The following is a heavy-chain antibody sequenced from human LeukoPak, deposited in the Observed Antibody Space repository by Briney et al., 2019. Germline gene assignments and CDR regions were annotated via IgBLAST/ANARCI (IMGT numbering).Heavy chain of an antibody. D-gene: IGHD2-21*01. CDR1: GGSISSYY. J-gene: IGHJ4*02. V-gene: IGHV4-59*01. CDR3: ARDLGDYYFDY. Sequence: SETLSLTCTVSGGSISSYYWSWIRQPPGKGLEWIGYIYYSGSTNYNPSLKSRVTISVDTSKNQFSLKLSSVTAADTAVYYCARDLGDYYFDYWGQGTLVTVSS. CDR2: IYYSGST.